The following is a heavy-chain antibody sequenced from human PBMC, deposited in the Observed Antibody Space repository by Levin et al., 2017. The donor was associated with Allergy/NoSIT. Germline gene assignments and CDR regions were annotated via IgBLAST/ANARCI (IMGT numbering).Heavy chain of an antibody. V-gene: IGHV3-49*03. CDR3: TRDLDSSGHGEIDY. J-gene: IGHJ4*02. CDR2: IRSKAYGGTT. D-gene: IGHD6-19*01. Sequence: PGGSLRLSCTASGFTFGDYAMSWFRQAPGKGLEWVGFIRSKAYGGTTEYAASVKGRFTISRDDSKSIAYLQMNSLKTEDTAVYYCTRDLDSSGHGEIDYWGQGTLVTVSS. CDR1: GFTFGDYA.